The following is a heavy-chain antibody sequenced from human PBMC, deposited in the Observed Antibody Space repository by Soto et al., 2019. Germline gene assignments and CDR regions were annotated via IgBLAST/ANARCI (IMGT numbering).Heavy chain of an antibody. D-gene: IGHD3-10*01. J-gene: IGHJ4*02. V-gene: IGHV3-30*04. CDR1: GFTFSSYA. CDR3: AIDSLITMVRGVIPSVSLDY. CDR2: ISYDGRNK. Sequence: QVQLGESGGGVVQPGRSLRLSCAASGFTFSSYAMHWVRQAPGKGLEWVAVISYDGRNKYYAASVKGRFTISRDKSKNTLYMQVNSLRADDTAVYYCAIDSLITMVRGVIPSVSLDYWGQGTLVTVST.